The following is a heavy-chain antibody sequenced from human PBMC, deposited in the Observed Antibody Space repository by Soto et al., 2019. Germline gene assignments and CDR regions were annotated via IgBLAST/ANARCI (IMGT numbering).Heavy chain of an antibody. V-gene: IGHV4-39*07. CDR1: GGSISSSSYY. CDR3: ARGTQETHQLDY. CDR2: IYYSGST. D-gene: IGHD2-2*01. J-gene: IGHJ4*02. Sequence: SETLSLTCTVSGGSISSSSYYWGWIRQPPGKGLEWIGSIYYSGSTYYNPSLKSRVTISVDTSKNQFSLKLSSVTAADTAVYYCARGTQETHQLDYWGQGTLVTVSS.